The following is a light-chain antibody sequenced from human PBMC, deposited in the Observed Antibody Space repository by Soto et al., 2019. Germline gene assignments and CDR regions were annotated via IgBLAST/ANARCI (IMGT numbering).Light chain of an antibody. J-gene: IGKJ1*01. CDR2: KAS. CDR1: QSISAW. V-gene: IGKV1-5*03. CDR3: KQYNEYPWT. Sequence: DIQMTQSPSTLSASVGDRFTITCRASQSISAWLAWYQQKPGKAARLLIYKASTLEIGVPSRFSRSASGTEFPITTSSLQPDDVATYYSKQYNEYPWTFGQGTKVDIK.